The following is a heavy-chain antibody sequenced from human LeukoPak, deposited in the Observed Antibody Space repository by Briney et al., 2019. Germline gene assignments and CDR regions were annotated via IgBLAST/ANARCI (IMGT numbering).Heavy chain of an antibody. Sequence: SVKVSCKASGGTFGSYAISWVRQAPGQGLEWMGGIIPIFGTANYAQKFQGRVTITADKSTSTAYMELSSLRSEDTAVYYCARDQEYSNYDLAPNYYYYYYMDVWDKGPTVTVSS. V-gene: IGHV1-69*06. D-gene: IGHD4-11*01. CDR2: IIPIFGTA. CDR1: GGTFGSYA. J-gene: IGHJ6*03. CDR3: ARDQEYSNYDLAPNYYYYYYMDV.